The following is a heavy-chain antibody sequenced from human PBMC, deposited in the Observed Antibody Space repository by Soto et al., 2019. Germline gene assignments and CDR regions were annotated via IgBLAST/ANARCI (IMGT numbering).Heavy chain of an antibody. Sequence: ASETLSLTCAVSGGSFNANYWTWVRQPPGKGLEWVGEIFHNGHTNYNPSLKSRLTISIDTSKNQFALHLSSVTAADTAVYYCASARWGYWGRGTLVTVSS. J-gene: IGHJ4*01. CDR1: GGSFNANY. CDR3: ASARWGY. V-gene: IGHV4-34*12. CDR2: IFHNGHT. D-gene: IGHD3-16*01.